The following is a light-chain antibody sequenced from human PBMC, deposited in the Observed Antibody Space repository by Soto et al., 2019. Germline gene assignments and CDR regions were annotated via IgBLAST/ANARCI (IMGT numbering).Light chain of an antibody. CDR2: GAS. V-gene: IGKV3-20*01. CDR1: QSVDSRF. J-gene: IGKJ1*01. Sequence: EIVLTQSPGTLSLSPGERATLSCRASQSVDSRFLAWYQQKRGQPPRVLMYGASIRATGIPDRFSGSGSGTDFTLSIRRLEPEDFAVYYCQQYDSSRTFGQGTKVEMK. CDR3: QQYDSSRT.